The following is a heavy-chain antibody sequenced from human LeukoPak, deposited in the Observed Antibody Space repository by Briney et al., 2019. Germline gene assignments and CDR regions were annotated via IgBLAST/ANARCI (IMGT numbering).Heavy chain of an antibody. D-gene: IGHD5-24*01. CDR1: GFTFSSYA. Sequence: GGSLRLSCAASGFTFSSYAMHWVRQAPGKGLEWVAVISYDGSNKYYADSVKGRFTISRDNSKNTLYLQMNSLRAKDTAVYYCAREVNDYNFDYWGQGTLVTVSS. V-gene: IGHV3-30*04. J-gene: IGHJ4*02. CDR3: AREVNDYNFDY. CDR2: ISYDGSNK.